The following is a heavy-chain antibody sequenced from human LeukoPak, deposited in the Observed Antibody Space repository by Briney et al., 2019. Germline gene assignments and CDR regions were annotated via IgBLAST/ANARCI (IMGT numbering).Heavy chain of an antibody. CDR2: INPSSGST. J-gene: IGHJ5*02. D-gene: IGHD3-10*01. Sequence: ASVKVSCKASGYTFTGYYMHWVRQAPGQGLEWMGIINPSSGSTSYAQKFQGRVTMTRDISTSTVYMELSSLRSEDTAVYYCARADATMYYYYGSGSLENWFDPWGQGTLVTVSS. CDR3: ARADATMYYYYGSGSLENWFDP. CDR1: GYTFTGYY. V-gene: IGHV1-46*01.